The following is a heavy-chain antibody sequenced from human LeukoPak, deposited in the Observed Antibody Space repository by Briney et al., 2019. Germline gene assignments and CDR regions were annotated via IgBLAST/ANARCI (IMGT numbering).Heavy chain of an antibody. D-gene: IGHD2-2*01. J-gene: IGHJ6*03. CDR1: GYTFSNYG. V-gene: IGHV1-18*01. CDR2: IGSYNGNT. Sequence: ASVKVSCKASGYTFSNYGISWVRQAPGQGLEGMGLIGSYNGNTNNAQKLQGRVTMTTDTSTSTAYMELRRLRSDDTAVYYCARGYCSSTSSYYYYYMDVSGKGNTVTVS. CDR3: ARGYCSSTSSYYYYYMDV.